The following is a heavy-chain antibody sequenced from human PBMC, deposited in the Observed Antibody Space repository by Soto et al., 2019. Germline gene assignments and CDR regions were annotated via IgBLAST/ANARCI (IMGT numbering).Heavy chain of an antibody. J-gene: IGHJ3*02. D-gene: IGHD3-10*01. CDR3: AREGLWLGESYDAFDI. Sequence: PSETLSLTCTVSGGSISSYYWSWIRQPPGKGLEWIGYIYYSGSTNYNPSLKSRVTISVDTSKNQFSLKLSSVTAADTAVYYCAREGLWLGESYDAFDIWGQGTMVTVSS. V-gene: IGHV4-59*01. CDR2: IYYSGST. CDR1: GGSISSYY.